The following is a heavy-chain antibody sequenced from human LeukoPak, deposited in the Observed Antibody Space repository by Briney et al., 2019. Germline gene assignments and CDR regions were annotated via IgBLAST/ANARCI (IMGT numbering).Heavy chain of an antibody. J-gene: IGHJ4*02. Sequence: GGSRRLSCAASGFRFNLYAMHWVRQAPGEGLEWVSTIVASASRTSYADSVKGRFTIARDNSRNTLFLQMDSLTDEDTATYFCAKDSDYYGSGRGVDYFDFWGQGTLVTVSS. V-gene: IGHV3-23*01. CDR2: IVASASRT. CDR3: AKDSDYYGSGRGVDYFDF. CDR1: GFRFNLYA. D-gene: IGHD3-10*01.